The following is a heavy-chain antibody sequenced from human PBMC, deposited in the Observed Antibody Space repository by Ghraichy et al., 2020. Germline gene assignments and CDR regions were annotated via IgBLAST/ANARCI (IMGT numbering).Heavy chain of an antibody. D-gene: IGHD4-17*01. Sequence: SETLSLTCSVSGDSISSSNYYWGWIRQSPGKGLEWIGNIHNSGNTYYNPSLKSRVTISVDASKNQFSLKLSPVTAADPAWYYCARLGLLGYGEAHWGQGTLVTVSS. J-gene: IGHJ4*02. V-gene: IGHV4-39*01. CDR3: ARLGLLGYGEAH. CDR1: GDSISSSNYY. CDR2: IHNSGNT.